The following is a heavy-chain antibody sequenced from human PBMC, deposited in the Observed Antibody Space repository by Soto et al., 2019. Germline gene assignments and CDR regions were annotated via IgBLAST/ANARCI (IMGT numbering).Heavy chain of an antibody. CDR2: INHGGST. Sequence: SETLSLTCAVYGGSFSGYYWSWIRQPPGKGLEWIGEINHGGSTNYNPSLKSRVTISVDTSKNQFSLKLSSVTAADTAVYYCARPGTYSSGWHPFNYWGQGTLVTVSS. CDR3: ARPGTYSSGWHPFNY. V-gene: IGHV4-34*01. D-gene: IGHD6-19*01. J-gene: IGHJ4*02. CDR1: GGSFSGYY.